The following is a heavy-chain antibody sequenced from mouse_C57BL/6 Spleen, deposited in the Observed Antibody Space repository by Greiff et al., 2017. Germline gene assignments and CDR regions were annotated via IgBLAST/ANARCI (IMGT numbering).Heavy chain of an antibody. CDR3: ARDSNYEGYAMDY. D-gene: IGHD2-5*01. CDR2: ITPNNGGT. J-gene: IGHJ4*01. CDR1: GYTFTDYN. Sequence: EVQLQQSGPELVKPGASVKIPCKASGYTFTDYNMDWVKQSHGKSLEWIGDITPNNGGTIYNQKFKGKATLTVDKSSSTAYMELRSLTSEDTAVYYCARDSNYEGYAMDYWGQGTSVTVSS. V-gene: IGHV1-18*01.